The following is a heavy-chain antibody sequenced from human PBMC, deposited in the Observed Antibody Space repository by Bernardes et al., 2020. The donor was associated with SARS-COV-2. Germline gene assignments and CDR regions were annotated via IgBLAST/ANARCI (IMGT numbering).Heavy chain of an antibody. CDR1: DYSCTTDL. D-gene: IGHD3-16*01. CDR3: ARGAAGGLRASDY. V-gene: IGHV1-18*04. CDR2: TAAYNRQT. J-gene: IGHJ4*02. Sequence: ASVKVSCKASDYSCTTDLINWVRRAPGQGREWKGGTAAYNRQTKYAENFQDTVSMTMDTATSTAYMEPKSLRSADTAVYFCARGAAGGLRASDYWGQGTLVTVPS.